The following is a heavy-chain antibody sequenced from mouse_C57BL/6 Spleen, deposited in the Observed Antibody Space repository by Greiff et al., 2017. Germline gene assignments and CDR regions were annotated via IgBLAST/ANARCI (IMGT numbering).Heavy chain of an antibody. D-gene: IGHD1-1*01. CDR2: ISNLAYSI. V-gene: IGHV5-15*01. CDR1: GFTFSDYG. J-gene: IGHJ4*01. Sequence: EVHLVESGGGLVQPGGSLKLSCAASGFTFSDYGMAWVRQAPRQGPEWVAFISNLAYSIYYADTVTGRFTISRENAKNTLYLEMSSLRSEDTAMYYCARRSHAMDYWGQGTSVTVSS. CDR3: ARRSHAMDY.